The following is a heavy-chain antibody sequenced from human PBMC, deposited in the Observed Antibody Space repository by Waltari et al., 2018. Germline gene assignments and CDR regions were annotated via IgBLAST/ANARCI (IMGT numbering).Heavy chain of an antibody. J-gene: IGHJ6*03. CDR2: TIHRRRT. D-gene: IGHD3-16*02. CDR3: ARAAFGGYDYIGGTYRYLYYYMDV. V-gene: IGHV4-34*12. CDR1: GESFSGFY. Sequence: QVQLQQWGAGLLKPSETLSLTCAVYGESFSGFYWSWIRQPPGRGLEWIGETIHRRRTNYNPSLKSPVTISVDPSKNQLSLKLSSVTAADTAVYYCARAAFGGYDYIGGTYRYLYYYMDVWGKGTTVTGSS.